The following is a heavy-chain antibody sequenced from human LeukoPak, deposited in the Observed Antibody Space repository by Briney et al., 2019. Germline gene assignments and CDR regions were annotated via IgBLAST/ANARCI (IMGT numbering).Heavy chain of an antibody. CDR3: ARDFFHSSDSRPFDY. Sequence: GGSLRLSCAASGFNFGAYTINWVRQAPGKGLEWVSCIFSRSESILYADSVKGRFTISRDNAKNSLYLQMDSLRVKDTAVYYCARDFFHSSDSRPFDYWGQGTLVTVSS. CDR2: IFSRSESI. D-gene: IGHD3-22*01. J-gene: IGHJ4*02. CDR1: GFNFGAYT. V-gene: IGHV3-21*01.